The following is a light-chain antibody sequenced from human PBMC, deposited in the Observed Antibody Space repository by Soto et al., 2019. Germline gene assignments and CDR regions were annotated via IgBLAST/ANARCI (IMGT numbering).Light chain of an antibody. CDR3: QQYNSFPLT. J-gene: IGKJ4*01. Sequence: DIQMTQSPSTLSASVGDRVTITCRASQSISSWLAWYQQKPGKAPKLLIYDASSLESGVPSRFSGSGSGTEFTLTISSLQPDDFXTYYCQQYNSFPLTFGGGTKVEIK. CDR1: QSISSW. V-gene: IGKV1-5*01. CDR2: DAS.